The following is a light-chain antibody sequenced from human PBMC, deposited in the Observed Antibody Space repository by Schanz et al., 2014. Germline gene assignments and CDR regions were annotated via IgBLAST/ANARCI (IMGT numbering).Light chain of an antibody. V-gene: IGKV3-11*01. Sequence: EIVLTQSPVTLSLSPGERATLSCRASQNVGTYLAWYQQKPGQAPRLLIYAASIRAIGIPDRFSGSGSGTDFTLTISSLQSEDFATYYCQHYGSSSSITFGQGTRLE. J-gene: IGKJ5*01. CDR2: AAS. CDR3: QHYGSSSSIT. CDR1: QNVGTY.